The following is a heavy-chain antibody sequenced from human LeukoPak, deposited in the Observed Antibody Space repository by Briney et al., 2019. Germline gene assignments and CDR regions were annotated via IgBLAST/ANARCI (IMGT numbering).Heavy chain of an antibody. J-gene: IGHJ4*02. V-gene: IGHV3-30*18. CDR3: AKDRGYIAVRELDY. Sequence: GGSLRLSCAASGFTFSSYGMHWVRQAPGKGLVWVAVISYDGSNKYYADSVKGRFTISRDNSKNTLYLQMNSLRAEDTAVYYCAKDRGYIAVRELDYWGQGTLVTVSS. CDR1: GFTFSSYG. D-gene: IGHD6-19*01. CDR2: ISYDGSNK.